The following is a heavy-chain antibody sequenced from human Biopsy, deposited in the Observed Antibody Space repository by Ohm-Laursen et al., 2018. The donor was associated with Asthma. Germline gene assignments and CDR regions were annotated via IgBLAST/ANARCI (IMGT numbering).Heavy chain of an antibody. V-gene: IGHV1-69*13. J-gene: IGHJ6*02. CDR3: ARCQVGYSSGWSLLLKKIYYSGMDV. Sequence: SVKVSCKAPGGTFSNFAISWVRQAPGQGLEWLGGIMTDFGTTNYAQKFQGRVTITADESTSTAYMEVTSLRSEDSAIYYCARCQVGYSSGWSLLLKKIYYSGMDVWGQGTAVTVPS. CDR2: IMTDFGTT. CDR1: GGTFSNFA. D-gene: IGHD6-19*01.